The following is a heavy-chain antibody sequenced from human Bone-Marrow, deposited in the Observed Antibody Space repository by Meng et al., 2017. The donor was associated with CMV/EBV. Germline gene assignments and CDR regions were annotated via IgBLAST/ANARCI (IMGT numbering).Heavy chain of an antibody. J-gene: IGHJ6*02. D-gene: IGHD4-11*01. CDR2: IYYSGST. Sequence: GSLRLSCTVSGGSISSSSYYWGWIRQPPVKGLEWIGSIYYSGSTYYNPSLKSRVTISVDTSKNQSSLKLSSVTAADTAVYYCARLPVTTRYYYYGMDVWGQGTTVTVSS. CDR1: GGSISSSSYY. CDR3: ARLPVTTRYYYYGMDV. V-gene: IGHV4-39*01.